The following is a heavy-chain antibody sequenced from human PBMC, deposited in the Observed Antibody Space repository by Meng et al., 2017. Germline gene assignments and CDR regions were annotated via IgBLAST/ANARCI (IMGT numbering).Heavy chain of an antibody. V-gene: IGHV1-2*06. CDR3: ARDSATGDF. CDR1: GYTCTGYC. Sequence: QVELVQAGGEVKKPGASVKVSCKASGYTCTGYCMHWVRQAPGQGLERMGRINPNGGGTNYAQKFQGRVTMTRDTSISTAYMELSRLISDDTAVYYCARDSATGDFWGQGTLVTVSS. J-gene: IGHJ4*02. CDR2: INPNGGGT. D-gene: IGHD5-12*01.